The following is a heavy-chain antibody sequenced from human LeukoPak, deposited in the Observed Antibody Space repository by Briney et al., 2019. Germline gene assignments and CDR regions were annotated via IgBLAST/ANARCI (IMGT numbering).Heavy chain of an antibody. D-gene: IGHD6-19*01. J-gene: IGHJ4*02. CDR2: IYHSGST. CDR3: ARDSDRIAVAATGVLGY. Sequence: PSETLSLTCTVSGYSISSGYYWGWIRQPPGKGLEWIGSIYHSGSTYYNPSLKSRVTISVDTSKNQFSLKLSSVTAADTAVYYCARDSDRIAVAATGVLGYWGQGTLVTVSS. CDR1: GYSISSGYY. V-gene: IGHV4-38-2*02.